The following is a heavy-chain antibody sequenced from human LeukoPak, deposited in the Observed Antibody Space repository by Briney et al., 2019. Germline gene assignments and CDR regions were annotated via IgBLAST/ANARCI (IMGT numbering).Heavy chain of an antibody. Sequence: SETLSLTCAVHGGSVSGFYWTWIRQPPGKGLEWIAEINHRGGTNYNPSLKSRVTISVDTSKNQFSLKVTSVTAADTAVFYCARRGSGWYGAFDIWGQGTMAIVSS. CDR1: GGSVSGFY. J-gene: IGHJ3*02. V-gene: IGHV4-34*01. CDR2: INHRGGT. CDR3: ARRGSGWYGAFDI. D-gene: IGHD6-19*01.